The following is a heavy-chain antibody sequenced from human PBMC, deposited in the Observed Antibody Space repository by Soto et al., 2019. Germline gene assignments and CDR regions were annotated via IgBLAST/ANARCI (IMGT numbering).Heavy chain of an antibody. D-gene: IGHD3-9*01. J-gene: IGHJ4*03. CDR2: VYYSGST. CDR3: GRHRGYYDILTDYNQEFLFDY. Sequence: SSENLSLTCTVSGGSISSSNYYWGWIRQPPGKGLEWIGSVYYSGSTYYSPSLKSRVTISVDTSKNQFSLNLSSVTAADTAVYYCGRHRGYYDILTDYNQEFLFDYWGQGSLVTVS. V-gene: IGHV4-39*01. CDR1: GGSISSSNYY.